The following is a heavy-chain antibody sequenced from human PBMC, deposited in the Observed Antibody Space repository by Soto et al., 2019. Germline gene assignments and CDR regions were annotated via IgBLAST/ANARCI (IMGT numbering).Heavy chain of an antibody. Sequence: GGSLRLSCAASGFTFSTYWMHWVRQSPGKGLVWVSRIHSDGITTLYADSVTGRFTISRDNAKNTVFLQMNSLRAEDTAVYYCATGPTPAFAFWGRGTMVTVSS. CDR2: IHSDGITT. CDR3: ATGPTPAFAF. V-gene: IGHV3-74*01. CDR1: GFTFSTYW. D-gene: IGHD1-1*01. J-gene: IGHJ3*01.